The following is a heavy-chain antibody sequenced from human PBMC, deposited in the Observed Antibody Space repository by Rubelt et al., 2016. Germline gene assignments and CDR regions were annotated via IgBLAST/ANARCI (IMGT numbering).Heavy chain of an antibody. V-gene: IGHV3-66*01. J-gene: IGHJ4*02. D-gene: IGHD6-19*01. CDR2: IYSGGST. CDR3: AMGRLNY. CDR1: GFTVSSNY. Sequence: GRGLVQPGGSLRLSCAASGFTVSSNYVNWVRQAPGKGLEWVSVIYSGGSTYYADSVKGRFTISRDNSQNTVHLQMNNLRVEDTAVYYCAMGRLNYWGQGTLVTVSS.